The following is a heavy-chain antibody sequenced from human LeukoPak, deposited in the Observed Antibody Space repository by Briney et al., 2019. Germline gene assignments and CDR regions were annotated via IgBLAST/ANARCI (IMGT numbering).Heavy chain of an antibody. CDR3: ARGGGITMVRGVLVH. D-gene: IGHD3-10*01. J-gene: IGHJ4*02. Sequence: PSETLSLTCTVSGGSIGTYYWSWIRQPPGKGLEWIGYIYYSGSTYYNPSLKSRVTISVDTSKNQFSLKLSSVTAADTAVYYCARGGGITMVRGVLVHWGQGTLVTVSS. CDR1: GGSIGTYY. V-gene: IGHV4-30-4*08. CDR2: IYYSGST.